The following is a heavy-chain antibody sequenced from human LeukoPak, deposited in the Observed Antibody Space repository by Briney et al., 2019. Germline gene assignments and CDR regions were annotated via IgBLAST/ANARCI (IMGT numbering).Heavy chain of an antibody. V-gene: IGHV4-39*07. CDR1: GVSISSGSNY. CDR3: ARDARYYYDSSGYGFDY. J-gene: IGHJ4*02. D-gene: IGHD3-22*01. Sequence: SETLSLTCSVSGVSISSGSNYWGWIRQPPGKTLEWIGSIYSSGGTYYNPPLKSRAIILIDTSKNQFSLKLSSVTAADTAVYYCARDARYYYDSSGYGFDYWGQGTLVTVSS. CDR2: IYSSGGT.